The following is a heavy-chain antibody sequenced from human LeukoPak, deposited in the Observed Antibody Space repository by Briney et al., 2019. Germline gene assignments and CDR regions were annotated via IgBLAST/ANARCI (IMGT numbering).Heavy chain of an antibody. CDR1: GGSVSSGSYY. CDR3: ARDRVVGATRGIDY. Sequence: SETLSLTCTVSGGSVSSGSYYWSWIRQPPGKGLEWIGYIYYSGSTNYNPSLKSRVTISVDTSKNQFSLQLNSVTPEDTAVYYCARDRVVGATRGIDYWGQGTLVTVSS. V-gene: IGHV4-61*01. CDR2: IYYSGST. J-gene: IGHJ4*02. D-gene: IGHD1-26*01.